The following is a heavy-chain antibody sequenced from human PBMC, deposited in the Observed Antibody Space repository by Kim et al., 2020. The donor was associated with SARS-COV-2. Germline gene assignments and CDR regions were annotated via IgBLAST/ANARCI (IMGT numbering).Heavy chain of an antibody. CDR2: ISAYNGNT. D-gene: IGHD5-12*01. CDR3: ARDFGSKGYSGYDLDY. CDR1: GYTFTSYG. Sequence: ASVKVSCKASGYTFTSYGISWVRQAPGQGLEWMGWISAYNGNTNYAQKLQGRVTMTTDTSTSTAYMELRSLRSDDTAVYYCARDFGSKGYSGYDLDYWGQGTLVTVSS. J-gene: IGHJ4*02. V-gene: IGHV1-18*04.